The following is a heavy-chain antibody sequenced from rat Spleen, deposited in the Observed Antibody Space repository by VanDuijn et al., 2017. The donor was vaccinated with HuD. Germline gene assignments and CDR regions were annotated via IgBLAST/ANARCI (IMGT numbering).Heavy chain of an antibody. D-gene: IGHD1-12*03. CDR3: VKDMSYYDGYYHPFDY. CDR1: GFTYSKHV. V-gene: IGHV5S13*01. J-gene: IGHJ2*01. Sequence: EVQLVESDGGLVQPGRSLKLSCAASGFTYSKHVMAWVRQAPTRGLEWVASISIGGGNTYYRDSVMGRFTISRDNAKNTLYLQMDSLRSEDTATYYCVKDMSYYDGYYHPFDYWGQGVMVTVSS. CDR2: ISIGGGNT.